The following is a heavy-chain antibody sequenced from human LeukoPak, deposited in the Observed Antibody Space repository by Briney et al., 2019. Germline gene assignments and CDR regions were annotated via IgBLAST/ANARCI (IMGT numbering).Heavy chain of an antibody. V-gene: IGHV3-48*03. D-gene: IGHD3-9*01. CDR3: VRDGDFDRYYYYSYMDV. CDR1: GFAFSSYE. Sequence: PGGSLRLSCEASGFAFSSYEINWVRQAPGKGLEWVSYISGSGTTVYLADSVKGRFTISRDNARDSLYLQMNSLRAEDTAVYYCVRDGDFDRYYYYSYMDVWGRGTTVTVSS. J-gene: IGHJ6*03. CDR2: ISGSGTTV.